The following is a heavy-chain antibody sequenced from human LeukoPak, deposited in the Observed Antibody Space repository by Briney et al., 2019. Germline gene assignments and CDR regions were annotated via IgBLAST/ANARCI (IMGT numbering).Heavy chain of an antibody. CDR2: ISYDGSNK. J-gene: IGHJ4*02. CDR3: ARDLQEYDFWSGSMECYFDY. V-gene: IGHV3-30-3*01. D-gene: IGHD3-3*01. Sequence: GGSLRLSCAASGFTFSSYAMHWVRQAPGKGLEWVAVISYDGSNKYYADSVKGRFTISRDNSKNTLYLQMDSLRAEDTAVYYCARDLQEYDFWSGSMECYFDYWGQGTLVAVSS. CDR1: GFTFSSYA.